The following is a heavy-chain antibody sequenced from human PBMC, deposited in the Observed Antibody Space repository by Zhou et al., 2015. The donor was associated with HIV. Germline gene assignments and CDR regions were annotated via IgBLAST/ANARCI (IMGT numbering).Heavy chain of an antibody. V-gene: IGHV1-69*06. Sequence: QVQLVQSGAEVKKPGSSVKVSCKASGGTFSSYAISWVRQAPGQGLEWMGGIIPNFGTVNFAQKFQGRVTIIADKSTSTVYMELSSLSSEDTAIYYCASSAAVAGYCSGGSCYVYWGQGTLVTVSS. D-gene: IGHD2-15*01. CDR1: GGTFSSYA. CDR3: ASSAAVAGYCSGGSCYVY. J-gene: IGHJ4*02. CDR2: IIPNFGTV.